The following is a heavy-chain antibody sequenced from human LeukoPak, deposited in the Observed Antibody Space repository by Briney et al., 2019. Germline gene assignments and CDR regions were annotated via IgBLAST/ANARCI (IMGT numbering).Heavy chain of an antibody. CDR2: MNPNSGNT. J-gene: IGHJ4*02. CDR1: GYTFTSYD. D-gene: IGHD6-13*01. V-gene: IGHV1-8*01. CDR3: ARGDGQLVPDY. Sequence: GASVTVSCKASGYTFTSYDINWVRQPHGQGLEWMGWMNPNSGNTGYAQKFQGRVTMTRNTSISTAYMELSSLRSEDTAVYYCARGDGQLVPDYWGQGTLVTVSS.